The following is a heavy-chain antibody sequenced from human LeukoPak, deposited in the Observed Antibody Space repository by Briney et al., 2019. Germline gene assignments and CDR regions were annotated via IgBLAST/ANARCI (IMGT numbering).Heavy chain of an antibody. CDR1: GGSISSNKW. CDR3: ARSLSGMLFHY. CDR2: IYHSGST. V-gene: IGHV4-4*02. Sequence: SGTLSLTCAVSGGSISSNKWWSWVRQPPGKGLEWIGEIYHSGSTNYNPSLKSRVTISVDKSRNQFSLKLTSVTAADTAVYYCARSLSGMLFHYWGQGTLVTVSS. J-gene: IGHJ4*02. D-gene: IGHD2-21*01.